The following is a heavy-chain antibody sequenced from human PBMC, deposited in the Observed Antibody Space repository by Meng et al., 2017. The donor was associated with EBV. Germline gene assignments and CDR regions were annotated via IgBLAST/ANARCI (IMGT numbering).Heavy chain of an antibody. CDR2: IIPGGGNT. D-gene: IGHD1/OR15-1a*01. V-gene: IGHV1-46*01. Sequence: GQLVRCGAEAKTPGASVKLCSNSSGQTLTGYALSWVREAPGEGLEWLGIIIPGGGNTNYAQKFRGRFTMTRDTSTSTVYMDMSIPTSEDTAVYYCVREWVGGTFDYWGQGTLVTVSS. J-gene: IGHJ4*02. CDR1: GQTLTGYA. CDR3: VREWVGGTFDY.